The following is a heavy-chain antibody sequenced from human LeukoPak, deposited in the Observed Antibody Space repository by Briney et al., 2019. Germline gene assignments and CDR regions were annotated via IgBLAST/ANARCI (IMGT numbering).Heavy chain of an antibody. Sequence: QPGGSLRLSCAASGFTFDDYAMHWVRQAPGKGLEWVSLISGDGATTYYAASVKGRFTISRDNKKSFLYLQMNNLGTEDTALFYCAKDLSTVFDALNIWGQGTLVTVSS. D-gene: IGHD4-17*01. CDR3: AKDLSTVFDALNI. J-gene: IGHJ3*02. V-gene: IGHV3-43*02. CDR1: GFTFDDYA. CDR2: ISGDGATT.